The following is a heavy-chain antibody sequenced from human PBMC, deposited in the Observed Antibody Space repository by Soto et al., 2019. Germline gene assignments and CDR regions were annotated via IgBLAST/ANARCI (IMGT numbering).Heavy chain of an antibody. D-gene: IGHD2-2*01. CDR2: ISPYNGNT. CDR1: GYTFTSYG. Sequence: QFHLVQSGGEVKKPGASVKVSCKASGYTFTSYGIIWVRQAPGQGLEWMGWISPYNGNTNYAQNFQGRVTLTTDTSTSTAYMELRNLRSDDTAVYYCARDLSIMGNWFEPWGQGTLVTVSS. J-gene: IGHJ5*02. CDR3: ARDLSIMGNWFEP. V-gene: IGHV1-18*01.